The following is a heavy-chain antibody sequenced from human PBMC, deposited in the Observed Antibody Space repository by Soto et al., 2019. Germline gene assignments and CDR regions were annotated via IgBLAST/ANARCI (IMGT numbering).Heavy chain of an antibody. D-gene: IGHD2-8*01. CDR2: ILPILGLP. CDR3: AFGLNAGLVYFGN. V-gene: IGHV1-69*02. Sequence: QVQLVQSGAEVKKPGSSMKVSCKVSGDTLSTYTISWVRQAPGQGLEWMGRILPILGLPNHSQKFKGRVTINADKSTSTSYLEMTGLRSEDTAVYYCAFGLNAGLVYFGNWGQGTLVTVSS. J-gene: IGHJ4*02. CDR1: GDTLSTYT.